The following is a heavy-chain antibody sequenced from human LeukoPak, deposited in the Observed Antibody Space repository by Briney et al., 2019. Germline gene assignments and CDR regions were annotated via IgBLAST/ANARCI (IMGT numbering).Heavy chain of an antibody. V-gene: IGHV4-30-4*01. D-gene: IGHD3-22*01. J-gene: IGHJ4*02. CDR2: IYYSGST. CDR3: ARVGGSSGYYPPYYFDY. CDR1: GGSISSGDYY. Sequence: SQTLSLTCTVSGGSISSGDYYWSWIRQPPGKGLEWIGYIYYSGSTYYNPSLKSRVTISVDTSKNQFSLKLSSVTAADTAVYYCARVGGSSGYYPPYYFDYWGQGTLVTVSS.